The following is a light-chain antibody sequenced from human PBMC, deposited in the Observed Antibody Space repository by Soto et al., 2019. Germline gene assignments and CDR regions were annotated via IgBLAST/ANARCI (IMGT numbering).Light chain of an antibody. CDR3: QRYGISVR. V-gene: IGKV3-20*01. CDR2: GAS. J-gene: IGKJ3*01. Sequence: EIVLTQSPGTLSLSPGERATLSCRTSQSISSTYLAWYQQKPGQAPRLLIHGASIRATGIPDRFSGSGSGTDFTLTISRLEPDDFAVYFCQRYGISVRFGPGTIVDIK. CDR1: QSISSTY.